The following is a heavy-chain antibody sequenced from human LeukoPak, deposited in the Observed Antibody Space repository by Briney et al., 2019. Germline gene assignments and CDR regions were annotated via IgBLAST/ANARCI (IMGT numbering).Heavy chain of an antibody. CDR3: AKAPATSCRGAFCYPLDS. Sequence: GGTLRLSCAASGFTFSSYGMSWVRQAPGKGLEWVSAISGSGGSTYYADSVKGRFTISRDNSKNTLYLQMNSLRAEDTAVYYCAKAPATSCRGAFCYPLDSWGQGTLVTVSS. V-gene: IGHV3-23*01. CDR2: ISGSGGST. D-gene: IGHD2-15*01. CDR1: GFTFSSYG. J-gene: IGHJ4*02.